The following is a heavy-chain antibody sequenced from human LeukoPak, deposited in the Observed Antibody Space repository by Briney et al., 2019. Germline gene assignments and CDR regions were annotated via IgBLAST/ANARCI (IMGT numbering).Heavy chain of an antibody. D-gene: IGHD5-18*01. CDR1: GFTFSSYS. Sequence: PGGSLRLSCAASGFTFSSYSMNWVRQAPGKGLEWVSSFSSSSNYIYYTDSVKGRFTISRDNAKNSPYLQMNSLRAEDTAVYYCARTGGPQLWLTWGQGTLVTVSS. CDR3: ARTGGPQLWLT. CDR2: FSSSSNYI. J-gene: IGHJ5*02. V-gene: IGHV3-21*01.